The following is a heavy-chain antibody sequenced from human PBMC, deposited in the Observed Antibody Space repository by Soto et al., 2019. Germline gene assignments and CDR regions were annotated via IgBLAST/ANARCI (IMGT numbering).Heavy chain of an antibody. CDR3: ATAPDLDYGDYH. CDR1: GYTLTDLS. V-gene: IGHV1-24*01. Sequence: TSVKVSCKVSGYTLTDLSMHWVRQAPGKGLEWMGGFDPEDGETIYAQKFQGRVTMTEDTSTDTAYMELSSLRSEDTAVYYCATAPDLDYGDYHWGQGTLVTVSS. D-gene: IGHD4-17*01. J-gene: IGHJ5*02. CDR2: FDPEDGET.